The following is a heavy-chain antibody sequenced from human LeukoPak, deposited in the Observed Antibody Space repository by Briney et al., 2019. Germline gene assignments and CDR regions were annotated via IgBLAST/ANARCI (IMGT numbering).Heavy chain of an antibody. CDR3: AKDCGYSSGWPHFDY. CDR1: GFTFSTYA. Sequence: GGSLRLSCAASGFTFSTYAMSWVRQAPGMGLEWVSAISGRGDTIFYADSVKGRFTVSRDNSKNTLYLQMNSLRAEDTAVYYCAKDCGYSSGWPHFDYWGQGTLVTVSS. CDR2: ISGRGDTI. V-gene: IGHV3-23*01. J-gene: IGHJ4*02. D-gene: IGHD6-19*01.